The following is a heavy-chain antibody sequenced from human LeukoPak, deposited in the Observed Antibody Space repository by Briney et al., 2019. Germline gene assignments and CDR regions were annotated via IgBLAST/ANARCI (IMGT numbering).Heavy chain of an antibody. V-gene: IGHV3-49*04. CDR2: IRSKAYGGTT. CDR3: AREVVPAAPWEVDDAFDI. J-gene: IGHJ3*02. D-gene: IGHD2-2*01. CDR1: GFTFGDYA. Sequence: PGGSLRLSCTASGFTFGDYAMSWVRQAPGKGLEWVGFIRSKAYGGTTGYAASVKGRFTISRDDSKSIAYLQMNSLKTEDTAVYYCAREVVPAAPWEVDDAFDIWGQGTMVTVSS.